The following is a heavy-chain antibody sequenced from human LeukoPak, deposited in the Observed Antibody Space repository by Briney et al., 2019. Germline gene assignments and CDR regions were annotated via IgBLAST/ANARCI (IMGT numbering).Heavy chain of an antibody. D-gene: IGHD4-23*01. Sequence: GGSLRLSCAASGFTFSSYSINWVRQAPGKGLEWVSYISSTTSTIYYADSVKGRFTISRANAKYSLYLQMNSLRAEDTAVYYCARDVTYYGGDWFDPWGQGTLVTASS. V-gene: IGHV3-48*04. CDR3: ARDVTYYGGDWFDP. CDR1: GFTFSSYS. J-gene: IGHJ5*02. CDR2: ISSTTSTI.